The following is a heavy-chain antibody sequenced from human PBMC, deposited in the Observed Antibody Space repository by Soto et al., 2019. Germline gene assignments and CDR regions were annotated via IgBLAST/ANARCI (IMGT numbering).Heavy chain of an antibody. D-gene: IGHD3-16*01. J-gene: IGHJ4*02. CDR1: GGSITTSY. V-gene: IGHV4-59*01. CDR3: ARGALGGAFDY. CDR2: TYHTGDT. Sequence: SETLSLTCTVSGGSITTSYWRWIRQPPGQGLEWIGYTYHTGDTNYNPSLKSRVTISVDTSKNQFSLRLSTLTAADTAVYYCARGALGGAFDYWGQGALVTVSS.